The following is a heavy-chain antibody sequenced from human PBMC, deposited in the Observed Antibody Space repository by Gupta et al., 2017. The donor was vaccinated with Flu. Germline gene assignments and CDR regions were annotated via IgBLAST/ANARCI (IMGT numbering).Heavy chain of an antibody. CDR1: GFTFTTYA. D-gene: IGHD4-23*01. Sequence: EVQLLESGGGLVQPGGSLRLSCAASGFTFTTYAMSWGRQAPGKGLEWVSLISVGGGSTSYADSVKGRFTISRDNSKNTLYLQMNSLRAEDTAVYYCAKAVGNSPSRYYFDYWGQGTLVTVSS. CDR3: AKAVGNSPSRYYFDY. CDR2: ISVGGGST. J-gene: IGHJ4*02. V-gene: IGHV3-23*01.